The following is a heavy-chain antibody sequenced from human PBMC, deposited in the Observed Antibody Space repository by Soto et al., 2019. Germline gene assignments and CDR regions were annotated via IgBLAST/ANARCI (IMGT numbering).Heavy chain of an antibody. Sequence: GGSLRLSCAASGFTFSSYSMNWVRQAPGKGLEWVSSISSSSSYIYYADSVKGRFTISRDNAKNSRYLQMNSLRAEDTAVYYCARSIAANHNWFDPWGQGTLVTVSS. CDR2: ISSSSSYI. D-gene: IGHD6-13*01. V-gene: IGHV3-21*01. CDR1: GFTFSSYS. J-gene: IGHJ5*02. CDR3: ARSIAANHNWFDP.